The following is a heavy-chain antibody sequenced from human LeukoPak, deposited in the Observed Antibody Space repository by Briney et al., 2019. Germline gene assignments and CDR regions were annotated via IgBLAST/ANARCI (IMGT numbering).Heavy chain of an antibody. CDR1: GGSISSYY. CDR3: ARQSRYGDYRIDY. J-gene: IGHJ4*02. D-gene: IGHD4-17*01. Sequence: PSETLSLTCTVSGGSISSYYWSWIRQPPGKGLEWIGYIYYSGSTNYNPSLKSRVTISVDTSKNQFSLKLSSVTAADTAVYYCARQSRYGDYRIDYWGQGTLVTVSS. CDR2: IYYSGST. V-gene: IGHV4-59*08.